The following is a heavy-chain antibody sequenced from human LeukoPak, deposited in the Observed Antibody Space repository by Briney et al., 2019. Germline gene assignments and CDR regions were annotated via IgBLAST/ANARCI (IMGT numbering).Heavy chain of an antibody. D-gene: IGHD1-26*01. CDR2: IYTSGST. J-gene: IGHJ6*03. Sequence: SETLSLTCTVSGGSISSYYWSWIRQPAGKGLEWIGRIYTSGSTNYNPSLKSRVTMSVDTSKNQFSLKLSSVTAADTAVYYCARGGGGSYLKYYYYMDVWGKGTTVTVSS. CDR1: GGSISSYY. CDR3: ARGGGGSYLKYYYYMDV. V-gene: IGHV4-4*07.